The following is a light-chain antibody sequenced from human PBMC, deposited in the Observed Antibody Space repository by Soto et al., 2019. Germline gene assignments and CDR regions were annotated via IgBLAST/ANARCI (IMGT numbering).Light chain of an antibody. CDR1: SSDIGAYNY. V-gene: IGLV2-8*01. CDR2: DVN. CDR3: NSFAGGAHVV. Sequence: QSVLAQPPSASGSPGQSVTISCTGTSSDIGAYNYVSWYQQYPGKAPKLIIYDVNQRPSGVPDRFSGSKSGNTASLTVSGPQAEDEAVYYCNSFAGGAHVVFGGGTKLTVL. J-gene: IGLJ2*01.